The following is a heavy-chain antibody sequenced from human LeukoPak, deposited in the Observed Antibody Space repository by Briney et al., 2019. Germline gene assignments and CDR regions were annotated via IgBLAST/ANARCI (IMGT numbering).Heavy chain of an antibody. J-gene: IGHJ6*03. Sequence: QPGGSLRLSCAASGFTFSSCWMHWVRQAPGKGLVWVSRINSDGSSTSYADSVKGRFTISRDNAKNTLYLQMNSLRAEDTAVYYCARDKSGSYSYYYYMDVWGKGTTVTVSS. CDR1: GFTFSSCW. V-gene: IGHV3-74*01. CDR3: ARDKSGSYSYYYYMDV. D-gene: IGHD1-26*01. CDR2: INSDGSST.